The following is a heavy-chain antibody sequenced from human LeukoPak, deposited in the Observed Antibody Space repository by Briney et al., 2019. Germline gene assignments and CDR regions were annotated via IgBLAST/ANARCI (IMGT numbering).Heavy chain of an antibody. Sequence: SETLSLTCAVHGGSFSGYYWSWIRQPPGKGLEWIGEINHSGSTNYNPSLKSRVTISVDTSKNQFSLKLSSVTAADTAVYYCARCKRGVNGVCPKGLDYWGQGTLVTVSS. CDR1: GGSFSGYY. CDR3: ARCKRGVNGVCPKGLDY. J-gene: IGHJ4*02. D-gene: IGHD2-8*01. CDR2: INHSGST. V-gene: IGHV4-34*01.